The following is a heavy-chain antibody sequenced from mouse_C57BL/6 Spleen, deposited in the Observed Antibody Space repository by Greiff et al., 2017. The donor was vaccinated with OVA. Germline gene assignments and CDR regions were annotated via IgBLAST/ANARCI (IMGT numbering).Heavy chain of an antibody. CDR3: ARRSSVFDV. J-gene: IGHJ1*03. CDR2: IDPSDSET. CDR1: GYTFTSYW. Sequence: QVQLQQPGAELVRPGSSVKLSCKASGYTFTSYWMHWVKQRPIQGLEWIGNIDPSDSETHYNQKFKDKATLTVDKSSSTAYVPRSSLTSEDSAVYYCARRSSVFDVWGTGTTVTVSS. V-gene: IGHV1-52*01. D-gene: IGHD1-1*01.